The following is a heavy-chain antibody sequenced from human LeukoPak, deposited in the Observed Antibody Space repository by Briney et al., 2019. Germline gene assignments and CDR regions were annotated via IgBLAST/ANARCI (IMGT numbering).Heavy chain of an antibody. D-gene: IGHD3-16*01. J-gene: IGHJ3*02. CDR3: ARVVLWSFDI. Sequence: GGSLRLSCAASGFTFSNYWMSWVRQAPGKGLEWVANIKEDGSEKYYVESVKGRFTISRDNAKNSLYLQINSLRAEDTAVYYCARVVLWSFDIWGQGTKVTVSS. CDR2: IKEDGSEK. V-gene: IGHV3-7*01. CDR1: GFTFSNYW.